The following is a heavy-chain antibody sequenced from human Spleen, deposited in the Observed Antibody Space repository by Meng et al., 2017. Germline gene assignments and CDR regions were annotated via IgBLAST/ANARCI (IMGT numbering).Heavy chain of an antibody. J-gene: IGHJ1*01. CDR1: GFTFSSYA. CDR2: ISGSGGST. CDR3: AKGPRGQWLVPSKYFQH. D-gene: IGHD6-19*01. Sequence: GGSLRLSCAASGFTFSSYAMSWVRQAPGKGLEWVSAISGSGGSTYYADSVKGRFTISRDNSKNTLYLQMNSLRAEDTAVYYCAKGPRGQWLVPSKYFQHWAQGTLATFPS. V-gene: IGHV3-23*01.